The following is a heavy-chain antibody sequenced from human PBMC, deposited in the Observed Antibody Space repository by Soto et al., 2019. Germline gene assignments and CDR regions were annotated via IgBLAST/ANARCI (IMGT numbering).Heavy chain of an antibody. CDR1: VYSFTSYW. CDR2: IYPGDSDT. D-gene: IGHD3-3*01. V-gene: IGHV5-51*01. Sequence: PGESLKISCKGYVYSFTSYWIGWVRHMPGKGLEWMGIIYPGDSDTRYSPSFQGQVTISADKSISTAYLQWSSLKASDTAMYYCARQDDFWSGPGGGRFDPWGQGTLVTVSS. J-gene: IGHJ5*02. CDR3: ARQDDFWSGPGGGRFDP.